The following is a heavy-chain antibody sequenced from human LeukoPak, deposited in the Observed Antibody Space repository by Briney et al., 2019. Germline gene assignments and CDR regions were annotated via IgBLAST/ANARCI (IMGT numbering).Heavy chain of an antibody. CDR3: ARGLGYYGSGSYGGA. J-gene: IGHJ3*01. CDR1: GFTFSSYS. CDR2: ISSSSSYI. V-gene: IGHV3-21*01. D-gene: IGHD3-10*01. Sequence: GGSLRLSCAASGFTFSSYSMNWVRQAPGKGLEWVSSISSSSSYIYYADSVKGRFTISRDNAKNSLYLQMNSLRAEDTAVYYCARGLGYYGSGSYGGAWGQGTMVTVSS.